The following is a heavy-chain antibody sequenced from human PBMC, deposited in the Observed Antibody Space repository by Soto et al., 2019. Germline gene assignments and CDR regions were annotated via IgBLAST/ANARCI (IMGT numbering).Heavy chain of an antibody. V-gene: IGHV1-2*02. J-gene: IGHJ6*02. D-gene: IGHD6-19*01. CDR2: IHPNTGGT. CDR1: GYPYTNSY. CDR3: ASDFRTRGWFRQAGNFAMDV. Sequence: XSVKVSCKASGYPYTNSYMHWGRQAPGQGLEWMGWIHPNTGGTNYAQKFQGRVTMTRDTSVSTVYMELNRLTSDDTAIYFCASDFRTRGWFRQAGNFAMDVWGQGTTVTVSS.